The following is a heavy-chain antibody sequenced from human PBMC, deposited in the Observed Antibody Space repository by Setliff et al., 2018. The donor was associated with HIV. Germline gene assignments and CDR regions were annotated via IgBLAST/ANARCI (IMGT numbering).Heavy chain of an antibody. Sequence: ASVKVSCKASGYTFTTYGINWVRQDPGQGREWMGWSSAYNGNTNYAQKLQGRVTMTTDTSTSTAYMELRSLRSDDTAVYYCARDRAGDAFDIWGQGTMVTVSS. J-gene: IGHJ3*02. CDR3: ARDRAGDAFDI. V-gene: IGHV1-18*01. CDR2: SSAYNGNT. D-gene: IGHD3-10*01. CDR1: GYTFTTYG.